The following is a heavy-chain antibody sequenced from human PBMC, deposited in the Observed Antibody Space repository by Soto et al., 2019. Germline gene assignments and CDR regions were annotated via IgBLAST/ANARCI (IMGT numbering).Heavy chain of an antibody. CDR2: ISSSSSTI. V-gene: IGHV3-48*02. Sequence: PGGSLRLSCAASGFTFSSYSMNWVRQAPGKGLECVSYISSSSSTIYYADSVKGRFTISRDNAKNSLYLQMNSQRDEDTAVYYCARGDSSGTTHSDWGQGTLVTVSS. CDR3: ARGDSSGTTHSD. CDR1: GFTFSSYS. J-gene: IGHJ4*02. D-gene: IGHD3-22*01.